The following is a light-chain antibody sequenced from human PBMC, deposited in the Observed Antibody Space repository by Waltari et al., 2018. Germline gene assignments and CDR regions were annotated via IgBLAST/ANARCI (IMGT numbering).Light chain of an antibody. CDR3: ASYNPGSTVV. CDR2: DVT. V-gene: IGLV2-14*01. Sequence: QSALTQPASVSGSLGQSITISCTGSSSDIGRYNYVSWYQQFPDRAPKLIIYDVTNRPSGVSNRFSGSKSANTASLTISGLQPEDAANYYCASYNPGSTVVFGGGTGLTVL. CDR1: SSDIGRYNY. J-gene: IGLJ3*02.